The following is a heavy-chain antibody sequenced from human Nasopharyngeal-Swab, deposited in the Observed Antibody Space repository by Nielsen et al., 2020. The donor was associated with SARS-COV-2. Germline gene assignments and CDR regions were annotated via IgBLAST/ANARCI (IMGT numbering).Heavy chain of an antibody. CDR2: IYSGGST. CDR3: ARSRGRDGYNYAFDI. Sequence: WIRQPPGKGLEWVSVIYSGGSTYYADSVEGRFTISRDNSKNTLYLQMNSLRAEDTAVYYCARSRGRDGYNYAFDIWGQGTMVTVS. V-gene: IGHV3-53*01. D-gene: IGHD5-24*01. J-gene: IGHJ3*02.